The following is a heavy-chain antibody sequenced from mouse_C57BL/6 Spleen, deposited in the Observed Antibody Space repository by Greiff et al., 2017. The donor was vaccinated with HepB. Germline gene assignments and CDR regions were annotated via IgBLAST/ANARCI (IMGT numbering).Heavy chain of an antibody. CDR2: INPNNGGT. CDR3: AKISTTVVGDYCDY. D-gene: IGHD1-1*01. J-gene: IGHJ2*01. CDR1: GYTFTDYN. V-gene: IGHV1-22*01. Sequence: EVQLQQSGPELVKPGASVKMSCKASGYTFTDYNMHWVKQSHGKSLEWIGYINPNNGGTSYNQKFKGKATLTVNKSSSTAYMALRSLTSEDSAVYYCAKISTTVVGDYCDYWGQGTTLTVSS.